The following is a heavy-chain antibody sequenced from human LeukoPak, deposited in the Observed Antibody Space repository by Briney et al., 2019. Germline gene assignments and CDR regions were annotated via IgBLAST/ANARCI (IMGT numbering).Heavy chain of an antibody. V-gene: IGHV3-23*01. Sequence: GGSLRLSCAASGFTVSSNYMSWVRQAPGKGLEWVSAISGSGGSTYYADSVKGRFTISRDNSKNTLYLQMNSLRAEDTAVYYCAKDRSGTAMVNGEYYFDYWGQGTLVTVSS. CDR3: AKDRSGTAMVNGEYYFDY. CDR1: GFTVSSNY. CDR2: ISGSGGST. J-gene: IGHJ4*02. D-gene: IGHD5-18*01.